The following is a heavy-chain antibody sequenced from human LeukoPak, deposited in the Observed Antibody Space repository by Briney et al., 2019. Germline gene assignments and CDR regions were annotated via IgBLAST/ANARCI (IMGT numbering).Heavy chain of an antibody. CDR3: AKDLIWFFSEMGAFDI. CDR1: GLTFSSYG. J-gene: IGHJ3*02. D-gene: IGHD5-24*01. V-gene: IGHV3-30*02. CDR2: IRYDGSNK. Sequence: GGPLRLSCAASGLTFSSYGMHWVRQAPGKGLEWVAFIRYDGSNKYYADSVKGRFTISRDNSKNTLYLQMNSLRAEDTAVYYCAKDLIWFFSEMGAFDIWGQGTMVTVSS.